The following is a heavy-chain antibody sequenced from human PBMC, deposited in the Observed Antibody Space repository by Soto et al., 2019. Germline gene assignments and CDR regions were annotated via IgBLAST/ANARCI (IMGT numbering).Heavy chain of an antibody. J-gene: IGHJ4*02. CDR3: AWSSGYRGYDALED. D-gene: IGHD5-12*01. V-gene: IGHV3-64*01. CDR1: GFNFNIYA. CDR2: INSNGGST. Sequence: EVQLVESGGGLVQPGESLRLSCVASGFNFNIYAMHWVRQAPGKGLEYVSTINSNGGSTFYSNSVKGRFTISRDNSKNTLYLQMGSLRAEDMAVYYGAWSSGYRGYDALEDWGQGTLVTVSS.